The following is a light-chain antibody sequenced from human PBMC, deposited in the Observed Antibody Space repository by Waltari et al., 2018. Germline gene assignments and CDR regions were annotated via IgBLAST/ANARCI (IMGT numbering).Light chain of an antibody. CDR1: QSISSY. V-gene: IGKV3-11*01. J-gene: IGKJ5*01. CDR2: DAS. Sequence: EIVLAQSPATLSLSPGERATLSCRASQSISSYLAWYQQKPGQAPRLLIYDASSRATGIPARFSGSGAGTDFTLTISSLEPEDFAVYYCQQRSKWPPTFGQGTRLEIK. CDR3: QQRSKWPPT.